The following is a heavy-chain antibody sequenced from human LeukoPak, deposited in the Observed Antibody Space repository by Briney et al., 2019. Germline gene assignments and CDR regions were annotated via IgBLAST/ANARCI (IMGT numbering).Heavy chain of an antibody. D-gene: IGHD6-19*01. CDR3: ARDSVAGDYYYYGLDV. V-gene: IGHV3-48*01. J-gene: IGHJ6*02. Sequence: PGGSLRLSCAASGFSLTNFDMNWIRQAPGKGLEWVSFFSVRYNVIYYADSVKGRFTVSRDNSKNTLYLQMNSLRAEDTAVYYCARDSVAGDYYYYGLDVRGQGTTVTVSS. CDR2: FSVRYNVI. CDR1: GFSLTNFD.